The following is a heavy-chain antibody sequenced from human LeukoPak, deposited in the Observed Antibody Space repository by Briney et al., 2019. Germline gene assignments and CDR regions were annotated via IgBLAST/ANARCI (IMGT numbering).Heavy chain of an antibody. CDR2: TRGSGGSA. CDR1: GFTFSNYA. CDR3: AKDRSTGNYWFFDL. J-gene: IGHJ4*02. Sequence: GGSLRLSCAASGFTFSNYAMNWVRQAPGKGLGWVSGTRGSGGSAFYADSVKGRFTISRDTSTKTVYLQMNSLRAEDTALYYCAKDRSTGNYWFFDLWGQGSLVTVSS. D-gene: IGHD1-26*01. V-gene: IGHV3-23*01.